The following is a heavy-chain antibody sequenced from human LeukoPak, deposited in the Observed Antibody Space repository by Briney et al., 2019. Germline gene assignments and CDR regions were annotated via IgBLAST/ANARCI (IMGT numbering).Heavy chain of an antibody. D-gene: IGHD2-2*01. CDR2: IIPIFGTA. CDR1: GGTFSSYA. Sequence: GSSVKVSCKASGGTFSSYAISWVRQDPGQGLEWMGGIIPIFGTANYAQKFQGRVTITTDESTRTAYMELSSLRSEDTAVYYCARRGVPAATSYYIDYWGQGTLVTVSP. CDR3: ARRGVPAATSYYIDY. V-gene: IGHV1-69*05. J-gene: IGHJ4*02.